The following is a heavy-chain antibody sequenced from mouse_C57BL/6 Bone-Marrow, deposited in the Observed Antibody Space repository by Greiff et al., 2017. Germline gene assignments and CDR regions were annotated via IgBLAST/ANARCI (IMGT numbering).Heavy chain of an antibody. Sequence: EVQLVESGGDLVKPGGSLKLSCAASGFTFSSYGMSWVRQTPDKRLEWVASISSGGSYTYYPDSVQGRFTISRDNAKNTLYLQLSSLKSEDTAVYYCARSDYDGYFDIWGTGTTVTVSS. J-gene: IGHJ1*03. CDR3: ARSDYDGYFDI. CDR1: GFTFSSYG. CDR2: ISSGGSYT. D-gene: IGHD2-4*01. V-gene: IGHV5-6*01.